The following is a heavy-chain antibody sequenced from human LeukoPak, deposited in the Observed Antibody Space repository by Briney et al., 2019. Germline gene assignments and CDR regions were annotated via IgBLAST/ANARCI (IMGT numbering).Heavy chain of an antibody. CDR2: ISSSSSYI. J-gene: IGHJ3*02. Sequence: PGGSLRLSCAASGFTVSRNYMSWVRQAPGKGLEWVSSISSSSSYIYYADSVEGRFTISRDNAKNSLYLQMNSLRAEDTAVYYCARDKGTAMADAFDIWGQGTMVTVSS. V-gene: IGHV3-21*01. D-gene: IGHD5-18*01. CDR1: GFTVSRNY. CDR3: ARDKGTAMADAFDI.